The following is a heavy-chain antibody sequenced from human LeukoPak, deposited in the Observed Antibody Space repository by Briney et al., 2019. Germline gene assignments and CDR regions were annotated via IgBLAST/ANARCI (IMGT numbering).Heavy chain of an antibody. V-gene: IGHV3-23*01. CDR1: GFTFSSYA. J-gene: IGHJ6*02. Sequence: GGSLRLSCAASGFTFSSYAMSWVRQAPGKGLEWVSAISGSGGSTYYADSVKGRFTISRDNSKNTLYLQMNSLRAEDTAVYYCAHPLVVPAAMPAPWNYYYGMDVWGQGTTVTVSS. CDR3: AHPLVVPAAMPAPWNYYYGMDV. CDR2: ISGSGGST. D-gene: IGHD2-2*01.